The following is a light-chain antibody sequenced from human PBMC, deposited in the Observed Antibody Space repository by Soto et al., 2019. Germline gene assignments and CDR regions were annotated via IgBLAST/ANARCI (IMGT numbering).Light chain of an antibody. V-gene: IGKV1-33*01. CDR1: QDISTY. CDR3: QQYDNFPLT. Sequence: DIQMTQSPSSLSGSVGDRVTFTCQASQDISTYLNWYQQKPGKAPKLLIYHASNLETGVPSRFSGSGSGTDFAFTITSLQPEDIATYYCQQYDNFPLTFGGGTRVEIK. CDR2: HAS. J-gene: IGKJ4*01.